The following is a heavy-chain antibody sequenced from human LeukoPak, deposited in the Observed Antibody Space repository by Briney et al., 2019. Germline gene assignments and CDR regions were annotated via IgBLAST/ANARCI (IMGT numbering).Heavy chain of an antibody. CDR2: ISSSSSYI. CDR3: ARDGWVITVREMGDFDY. J-gene: IGHJ4*02. CDR1: GFTFSSYS. D-gene: IGHD5-24*01. V-gene: IGHV3-21*01. Sequence: PGGSLRLSCAASGFTFSSYSMNWVRQAPGKGLEWVSSISSSSSYIYYADSVKGRFTISRDNSKNTLYLQMNSLRAEDTAVYYCARDGWVITVREMGDFDYWGQGTLVTVSS.